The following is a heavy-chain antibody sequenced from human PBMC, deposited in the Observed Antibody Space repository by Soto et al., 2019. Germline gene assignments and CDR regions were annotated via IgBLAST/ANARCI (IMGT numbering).Heavy chain of an antibody. V-gene: IGHV3-23*01. J-gene: IGHJ5*02. CDR1: GFTFSSYA. CDR2: ISGSGGST. CDR3: AKDRSFHQPHPYNWFDP. Sequence: PGGSLRLSCAASGFTFSSYAMSWVRQAPGKGLEWVSAISGSGGSTYYADSVKGRFTISRDNSKNTLYLQMNSLRAEDTAVYYCAKDRSFHQPHPYNWFDPWGQGTLVTVSS.